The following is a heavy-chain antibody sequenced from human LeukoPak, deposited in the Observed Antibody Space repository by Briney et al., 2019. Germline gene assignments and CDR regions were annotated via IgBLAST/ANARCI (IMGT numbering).Heavy chain of an antibody. J-gene: IGHJ6*03. D-gene: IGHD2-15*01. V-gene: IGHV3-74*01. CDR2: INGDGRNI. CDR3: AKIPRGGYMDV. Sequence: GGSLRLSCVASGFTFSSYWMHWVRQDPRKGLVWVSRINGDGRNINYADSVRGRFTISRDNAKNTLYLQMNTLRVEDTAVYYCAKIPRGGYMDVWGKGTTVTISS. CDR1: GFTFSSYW.